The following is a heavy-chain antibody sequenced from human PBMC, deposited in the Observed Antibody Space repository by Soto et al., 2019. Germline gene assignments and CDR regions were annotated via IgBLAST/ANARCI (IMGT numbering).Heavy chain of an antibody. Sequence: ASVKVSCKASGYTFASYGFSWVRQAPGQGLEWLGWIISYTGNTNYAQKFQDRVTMTIDTSTGTAYLELRSLRSDDTAVYYCARGGPPIDYWGQGTLVTVS. D-gene: IGHD3-10*01. CDR3: ARGGPPIDY. CDR1: GYTFASYG. CDR2: IISYTGNT. V-gene: IGHV1-18*01. J-gene: IGHJ4*02.